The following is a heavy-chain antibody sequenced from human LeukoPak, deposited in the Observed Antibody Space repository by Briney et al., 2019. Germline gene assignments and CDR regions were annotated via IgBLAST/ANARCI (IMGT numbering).Heavy chain of an antibody. CDR1: GYTFTSYY. Sequence: ASVKVSCKASGYTFTSYYMHWVRQAPGQGLEWMGIINPSGGSTSYAQKFQGRVTMTRDTSTSTVYMELSSLRSEDTAVYYCARASPRDIAAAGPNGDGHLGYWGQGTLDTVSS. CDR3: ARASPRDIAAAGPNGDGHLGY. V-gene: IGHV1-46*01. CDR2: INPSGGST. J-gene: IGHJ4*02. D-gene: IGHD6-13*01.